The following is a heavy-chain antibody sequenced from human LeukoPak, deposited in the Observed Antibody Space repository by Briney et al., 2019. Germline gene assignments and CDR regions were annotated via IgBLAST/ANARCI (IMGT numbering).Heavy chain of an antibody. V-gene: IGHV4-61*02. CDR3: ARSRQGKKDY. Sequence: PSETLSLTCTVPGGSISSGSYYWSWIRQPAGKGLEWIGRIYTSGSTNYNPSLKSRVTISVDTSKNQFSLKLSSVTAADTAVYYCARSRQGKKDYWGQGTLVTVSS. CDR1: GGSISSGSYY. J-gene: IGHJ4*02. CDR2: IYTSGST. D-gene: IGHD3-10*01.